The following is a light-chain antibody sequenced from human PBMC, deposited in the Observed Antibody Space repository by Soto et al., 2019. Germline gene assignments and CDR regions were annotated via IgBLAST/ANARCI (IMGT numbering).Light chain of an antibody. Sequence: AIRMTQSPSSFSASTGDRVTITCRASQGISSYLAWYQQKPGKAPKLLIYAASTLQSGVPSRFSGSGSGTDFTLTISCLQSEDFATYYCQQQYSYPGGFGQGTKVEIK. CDR1: QGISSY. V-gene: IGKV1-8*01. J-gene: IGKJ1*01. CDR3: QQQYSYPGG. CDR2: AAS.